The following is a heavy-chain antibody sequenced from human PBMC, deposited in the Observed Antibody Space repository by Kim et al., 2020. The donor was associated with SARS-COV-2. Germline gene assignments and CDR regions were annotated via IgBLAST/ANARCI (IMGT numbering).Heavy chain of an antibody. CDR3: ARRVRGSVFPDY. D-gene: IGHD3-10*01. J-gene: IGHJ4*02. V-gene: IGHV1-46*01. Sequence: SYAQKFQGRVTMTRDTSTSTVYMELSSLRSEDTAVYYWARRVRGSVFPDYWGQGTLVTVSS.